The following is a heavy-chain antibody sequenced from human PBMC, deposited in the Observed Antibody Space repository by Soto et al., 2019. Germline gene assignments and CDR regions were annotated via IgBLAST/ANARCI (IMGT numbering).Heavy chain of an antibody. V-gene: IGHV4-30-4*01. CDR3: ARVPSLPGCSSTSCYNPNWFDP. CDR1: GGSISSGDYY. J-gene: IGHJ5*02. D-gene: IGHD2-2*01. CDR2: IYYSGST. Sequence: SETLSLTCTVSGGSISSGDYYWSWIRQPPGKGLEWIGYIYYSGSTYYNPSLKSRVTISVDTSKNQFSLKLSSVTAADTAVYYCARVPSLPGCSSTSCYNPNWFDPWGQGTLVTVSS.